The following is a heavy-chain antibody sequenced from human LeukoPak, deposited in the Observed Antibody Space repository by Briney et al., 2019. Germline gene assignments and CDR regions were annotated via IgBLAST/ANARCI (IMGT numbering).Heavy chain of an antibody. CDR2: IYTSGGT. D-gene: IGHD6-6*01. Sequence: SETLSLTCTVSGDSISSYYWSWIRQPSGKGLEWIGYIYTSGGTNYIPSLKGRVTVSIDTSKNQFSLKLSSVTAADSAVYYCARLTRLSTSPDRYYLDYWGQGTLVTVSS. CDR3: ARLTRLSTSPDRYYLDY. J-gene: IGHJ4*02. V-gene: IGHV4-4*09. CDR1: GDSISSYY.